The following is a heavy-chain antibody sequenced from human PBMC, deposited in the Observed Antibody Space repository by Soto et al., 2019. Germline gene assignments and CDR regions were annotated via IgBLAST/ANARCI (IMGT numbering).Heavy chain of an antibody. J-gene: IGHJ4*02. CDR2: IIPIFGTA. CDR1: GGTFSSYA. Sequence: QVQLVQSGAEVKKPGSSVKVSCKASGGTFSSYAISWVRQAPGQGLEWMGGIIPIFGTANYAKKFQGRVTITADESTSTAYMELSSLRSEDTAVYYCARDPTDASRIAAAGIFDYWGQGTLVTVSS. V-gene: IGHV1-69*01. D-gene: IGHD6-13*01. CDR3: ARDPTDASRIAAAGIFDY.